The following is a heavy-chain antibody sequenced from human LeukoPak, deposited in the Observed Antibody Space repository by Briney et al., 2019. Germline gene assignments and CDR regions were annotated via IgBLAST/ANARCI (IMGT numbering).Heavy chain of an antibody. J-gene: IGHJ5*02. CDR1: GGSISSGDYY. D-gene: IGHD3-3*02. Sequence: SETPSLTCTVSGGSISSGDYYWSWIRQPPGKGLEWIGYIYYSGSTYYNPSLKSRVTISVDTSENQFSLKLSSVTAADTAVYYCARVGIKAPFDPWGQGTLVTVSS. V-gene: IGHV4-30-4*08. CDR3: ARVGIKAPFDP. CDR2: IYYSGST.